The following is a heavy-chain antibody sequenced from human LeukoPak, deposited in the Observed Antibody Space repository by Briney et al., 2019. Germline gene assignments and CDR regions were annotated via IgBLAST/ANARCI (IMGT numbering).Heavy chain of an antibody. V-gene: IGHV1-46*01. CDR3: ARVRYCTSTSCPDFDC. D-gene: IGHD2-2*01. CDR1: GYTFSSYY. J-gene: IGHJ4*02. CDR2: INSSGGST. Sequence: ASVKVSCKSSGYTFSSYYMHWVRQAPGQGLEWMGMINSSGGSTNYAQRFQGRVTMTRDTSTSTVYMELSSLRSEDTAVYSCARVRYCTSTSCPDFDCWGQGTLVTVSS.